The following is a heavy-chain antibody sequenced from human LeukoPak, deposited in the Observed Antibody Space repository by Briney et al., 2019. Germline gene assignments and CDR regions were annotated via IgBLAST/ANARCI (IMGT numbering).Heavy chain of an antibody. Sequence: SETLSLTCTVSGGSISSYYWSWIRQPPGKGLEWIGYIYYSGSTNYNPSPKSRVTISVDTSKNQFSLKLSSVTAADTAVYYCARGALYYDILTGYTPAGFDYWGQGTLVTVSS. CDR2: IYYSGST. V-gene: IGHV4-59*01. J-gene: IGHJ4*02. CDR1: GGSISSYY. D-gene: IGHD3-9*01. CDR3: ARGALYYDILTGYTPAGFDY.